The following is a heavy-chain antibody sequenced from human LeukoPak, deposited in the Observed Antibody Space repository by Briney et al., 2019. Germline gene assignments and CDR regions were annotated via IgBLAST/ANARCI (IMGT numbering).Heavy chain of an antibody. J-gene: IGHJ4*02. V-gene: IGHV1-69*13. CDR3: ARGTTMVTNYFDY. CDR1: GYTFTSYD. Sequence: WASVKVSCKASGYTFTSYDINWVRQAPGQGLEWMGGIIPIFGTANYAQKFQGRVTITADESTSTAYMELSSLRSGDTAVYYCARGTTMVTNYFDYWGQGTLVTVSS. CDR2: IIPIFGTA. D-gene: IGHD5-18*01.